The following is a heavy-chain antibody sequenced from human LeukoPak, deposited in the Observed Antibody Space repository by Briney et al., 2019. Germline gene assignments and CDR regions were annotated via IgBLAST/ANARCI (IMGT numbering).Heavy chain of an antibody. Sequence: KASETLSLTCAVYGGSFSGYYWSWIRQPPGKGLELIREINHSGSTNYNPFLKSRVSISVDTSKNQFSLKLSSVTAADTAVYYCARDSSRFDPWGQGTLVTVSS. CDR1: GGSFSGYY. V-gene: IGHV4-34*01. CDR2: INHSGST. D-gene: IGHD3-22*01. CDR3: ARDSSRFDP. J-gene: IGHJ5*02.